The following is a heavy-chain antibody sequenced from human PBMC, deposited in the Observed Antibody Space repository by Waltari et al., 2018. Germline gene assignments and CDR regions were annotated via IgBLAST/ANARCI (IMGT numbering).Heavy chain of an antibody. J-gene: IGHJ6*02. V-gene: IGHV4-34*01. D-gene: IGHD4-17*01. CDR1: GGSFSGYS. Sequence: QVQLQQWGAGLLKPSETLSLTCAVYGGSFSGYSWSCVRQPPGKGLEWLWEINHSGSTNYNPSLKSRVTISVDTSKNQFSLKLSSVTAADTAVYYCARLGDYHYYYYGMDVWGQGTTVTVSS. CDR2: INHSGST. CDR3: ARLGDYHYYYYGMDV.